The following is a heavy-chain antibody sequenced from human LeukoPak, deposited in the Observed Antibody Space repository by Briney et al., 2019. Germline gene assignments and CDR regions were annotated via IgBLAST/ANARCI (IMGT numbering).Heavy chain of an antibody. Sequence: PGGSLRLSCAASGFTFSNAWMSWVRQAPGKGQEWVGRIKSKTDGGTTDYAAPVKGRFTISRDDSKNTLYLQMNSLKTEDTAVYYCTTVTYSSSSKVDYWGQGTLVTVSS. V-gene: IGHV3-15*01. CDR2: IKSKTDGGTT. CDR3: TTVTYSSSSKVDY. D-gene: IGHD6-6*01. CDR1: GFTFSNAW. J-gene: IGHJ4*02.